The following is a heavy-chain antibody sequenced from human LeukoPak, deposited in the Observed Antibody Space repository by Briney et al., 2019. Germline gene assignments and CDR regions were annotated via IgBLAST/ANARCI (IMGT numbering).Heavy chain of an antibody. CDR3: ARGMKLELPASSGFCYGMDV. D-gene: IGHD1-7*01. V-gene: IGHV3-7*01. J-gene: IGHJ6*02. CDR1: GFIFSYYW. Sequence: GGSLRLSCAASGFIFSYYWITWVRQAPGKGLEWVANIKQDGSEKYYVDSVKGRFTISRDNAKNSMSLKMNSLRADDTAVYYCARGMKLELPASSGFCYGMDVWGRGTTVTVSS. CDR2: IKQDGSEK.